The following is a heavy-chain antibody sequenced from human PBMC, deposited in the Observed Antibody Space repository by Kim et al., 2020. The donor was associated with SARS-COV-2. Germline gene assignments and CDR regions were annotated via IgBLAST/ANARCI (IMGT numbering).Heavy chain of an antibody. J-gene: IGHJ4*02. CDR3: ARDDSLDY. D-gene: IGHD3-22*01. CDR2: ISYDGSNK. CDR1: GFTFSSYA. Sequence: GRSLRLSCAASGFTFSSYAMHWVRQAPGKGLEWVAVISYDGSNKYYADSVKGRFTISRDNSKNTLYLQMNSLRAEDTAVYYCARDDSLDYWGQGTLVTVS. V-gene: IGHV3-30-3*01.